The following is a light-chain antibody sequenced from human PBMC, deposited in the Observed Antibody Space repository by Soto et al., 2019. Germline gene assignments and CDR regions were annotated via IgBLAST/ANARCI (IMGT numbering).Light chain of an antibody. V-gene: IGLV2-14*01. Sequence: QSALTQPASVSGSPGQSITISCTGTSSDVGGYNYVSWYQQHPGKAPKTMIYEVSNRPSGVSDRFFGSKSGSTASLTISGLQAEDEADYYCSSYTSSTTLVFGTGTKLTV. J-gene: IGLJ1*01. CDR3: SSYTSSTTLV. CDR2: EVS. CDR1: SSDVGGYNY.